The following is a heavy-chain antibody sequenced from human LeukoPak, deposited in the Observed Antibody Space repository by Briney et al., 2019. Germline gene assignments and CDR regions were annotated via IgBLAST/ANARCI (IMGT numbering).Heavy chain of an antibody. J-gene: IGHJ3*02. CDR2: IYTSGST. D-gene: IGHD1-26*01. V-gene: IGHV4-61*02. CDR1: GGSISSGSYY. CDR3: ARDSGSYPHATFDI. Sequence: SQTLSLTCTVSGGSISSGSYYWSWIRQPAGKGLEWIGRIYTSGSTNYNPSLKSRVTISVDTSKNQFSLKLSSVTAADTAAYYCARDSGSYPHATFDIWGQGTMVTVSS.